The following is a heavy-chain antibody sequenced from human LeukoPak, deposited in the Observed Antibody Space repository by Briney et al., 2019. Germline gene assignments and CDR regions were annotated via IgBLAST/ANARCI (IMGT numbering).Heavy chain of an antibody. V-gene: IGHV4-39*01. Sequence: PSETLSLTCAVSGGSISSSSYYWGWIRQPPGKGLEWIGSIYYSGSTYYNPSLKSRVTISVDTSKNQFSLKLSSVTAADTAVYYCARLGLKQLVLDYWGQGTLVTVSS. CDR2: IYYSGST. CDR3: ARLGLKQLVLDY. J-gene: IGHJ4*02. D-gene: IGHD6-6*01. CDR1: GGSISSSSYY.